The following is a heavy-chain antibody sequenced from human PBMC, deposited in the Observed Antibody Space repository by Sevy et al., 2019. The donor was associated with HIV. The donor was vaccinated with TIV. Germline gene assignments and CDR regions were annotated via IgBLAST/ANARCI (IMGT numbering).Heavy chain of an antibody. CDR1: GYTLTELS. CDR2: FDPEDGET. D-gene: IGHD1-26*01. J-gene: IGHJ2*01. CDR3: ATWVGASWWYFDL. V-gene: IGHV1-24*01. Sequence: ASVKVSCKVSGYTLTELSMHWVRQAPGKGLEWMGGFDPEDGETIYAKKFQGRVTMTEDTSTDTAYMELSSLRSEDTAVYYCATWVGASWWYFDLWGRGTLVTVSS.